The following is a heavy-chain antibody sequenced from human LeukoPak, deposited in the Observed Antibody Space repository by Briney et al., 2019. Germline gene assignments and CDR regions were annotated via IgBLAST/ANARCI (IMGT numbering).Heavy chain of an antibody. CDR1: GYTFTGSH. D-gene: IGHD3-16*01. CDR3: TTSPGDPFDY. V-gene: IGHV1-2*02. Sequence: ASVKVSCKASGYTFTGSHIHWVRQAPGQGLEYMGWINPNSGDTNYAQKFQGRVTMTRDTSISTAYMELSSLRFDDTAVYYCTTSPGDPFDYWGQGTLVTVSS. CDR2: INPNSGDT. J-gene: IGHJ4*02.